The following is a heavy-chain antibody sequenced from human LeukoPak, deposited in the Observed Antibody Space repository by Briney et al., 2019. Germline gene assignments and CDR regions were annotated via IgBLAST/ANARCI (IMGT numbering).Heavy chain of an antibody. V-gene: IGHV3-21*01. CDR3: ARADTSDILTGYSDY. CDR1: GFTFSSYS. J-gene: IGHJ4*02. Sequence: PGGSLRLSCAASGFTFSSYSMNWVRQAPGKGLEWVSSISSSSSYIYYAVSLKGRFTISRDNAKKSLYLQMNRLRAEDTAVYFCARADTSDILTGYSDYWGQGTLVTVSS. CDR2: ISSSSSYI. D-gene: IGHD3-9*01.